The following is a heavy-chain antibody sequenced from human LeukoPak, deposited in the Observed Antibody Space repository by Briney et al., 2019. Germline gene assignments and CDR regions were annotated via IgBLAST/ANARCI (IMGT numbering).Heavy chain of an antibody. CDR1: GYTFTSHY. CDR2: ISPSGGST. J-gene: IGHJ4*02. CDR3: ARDVASHMGLANYSDY. Sequence: ASVKVSCKASGYTFTSHYIHWVRPAPGQGLEWRGIISPSGGSTPYAQKFQGRVTMTRDTSTSTVYMDLSSLRSDDTAVYYCARDVASHMGLANYSDYWGQGALVIVSS. D-gene: IGHD2-2*01. V-gene: IGHV1-46*01.